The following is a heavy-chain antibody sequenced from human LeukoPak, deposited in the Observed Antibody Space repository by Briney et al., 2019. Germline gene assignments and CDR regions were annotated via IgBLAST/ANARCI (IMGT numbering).Heavy chain of an antibody. CDR3: ARDDSSGYYRNWFDP. CDR1: GYSFTSNY. D-gene: IGHD3-22*01. Sequence: GASVKVSCKASGYSFTSNYIHWVRQAPGQGLEWMGMIYPRDGSTSYAQKFQGRVTVTRDTSTSTVHMELSGLRSEDTAVYYCARDDSSGYYRNWFDPWGQGTLVTVSS. V-gene: IGHV1-46*01. J-gene: IGHJ5*02. CDR2: IYPRDGST.